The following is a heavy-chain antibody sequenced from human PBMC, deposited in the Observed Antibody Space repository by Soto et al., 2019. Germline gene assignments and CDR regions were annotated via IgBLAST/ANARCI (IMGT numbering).Heavy chain of an antibody. J-gene: IGHJ1*01. CDR2: ISGSGGNT. CDR3: AKRRLNTITSLSDY. D-gene: IGHD2-21*01. CDR1: GFTFSSYA. V-gene: IGHV3-23*01. Sequence: GGSLRLSCAASGFTFSSYAMSWVRQAPEKGLEWVSAISGSGGNTFYADSVKGRFTVSRDNSKNTLYLQMSSLRAEDTAIYYCAKRRLNTITSLSDYWGQGVQVTVSS.